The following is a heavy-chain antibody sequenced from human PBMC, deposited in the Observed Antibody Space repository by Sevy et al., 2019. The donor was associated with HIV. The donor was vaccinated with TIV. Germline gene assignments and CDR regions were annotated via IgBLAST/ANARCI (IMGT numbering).Heavy chain of an antibody. Sequence: ASVKVSCKASGYSFTGYYMNWVRQAPGQGLEWMGWINPNTSDTTYSEKFEGRVTMTRDSSLSTAYLELRRLSSDDTAVYYCASDFLAVTSIPSDAFDIWGQGTLVTVSS. J-gene: IGHJ3*02. CDR1: GYSFTGYY. V-gene: IGHV1-2*02. D-gene: IGHD2-21*02. CDR2: INPNTSDT. CDR3: ASDFLAVTSIPSDAFDI.